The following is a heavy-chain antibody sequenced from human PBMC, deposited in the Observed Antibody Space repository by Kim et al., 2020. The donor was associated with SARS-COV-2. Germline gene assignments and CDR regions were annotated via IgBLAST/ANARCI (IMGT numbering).Heavy chain of an antibody. CDR1: GFTFDDYT. CDR2: ISWDGGST. J-gene: IGHJ4*01. D-gene: IGHD3-10*01. CDR3: AKDGAPWIGVGDPYYFD. Sequence: GGSLRLSCAASGFTFDDYTMHWVRQAPGKGLEWVSLISWDGGSTYYADSLKGRFTISRDNSKNSLYLQMNSLRTEDIALYYCAKDGAPWIGVGDPYYFD. V-gene: IGHV3-43*01.